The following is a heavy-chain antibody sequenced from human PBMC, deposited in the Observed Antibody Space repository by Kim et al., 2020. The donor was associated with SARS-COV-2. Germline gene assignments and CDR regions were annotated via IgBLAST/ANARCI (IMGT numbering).Heavy chain of an antibody. D-gene: IGHD6-13*01. CDR3: AKDLHSSSWVFDY. V-gene: IGHV3-23*01. Sequence: YADSVKGRFTISRDNSKNTLYVQMNGLRAEDTAIYYCAKDLHSSSWVFDYWGQGTLVTVSS. J-gene: IGHJ4*02.